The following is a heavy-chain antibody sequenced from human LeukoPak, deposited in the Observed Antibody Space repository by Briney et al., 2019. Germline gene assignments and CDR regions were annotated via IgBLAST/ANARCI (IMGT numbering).Heavy chain of an antibody. CDR3: AKISPLDYGGKPWALDI. CDR1: GFTFRSYA. J-gene: IGHJ3*02. Sequence: PGGSLRLSCAASGFTFRSYAMSWVRQTPGKGLEWVSGIDPSGGGTYYADSVRGRFTISRDNSRNTLYLQMSSLRAEDTAAYYCAKISPLDYGGKPWALDIWGQGTMVTVSS. V-gene: IGHV3-23*01. CDR2: IDPSGGGT. D-gene: IGHD4-23*01.